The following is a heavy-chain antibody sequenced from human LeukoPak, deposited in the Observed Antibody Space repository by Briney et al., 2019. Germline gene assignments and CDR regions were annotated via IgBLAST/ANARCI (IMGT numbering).Heavy chain of an antibody. Sequence: SQTLSLTCTVSGGSISSGSYYWSWIRQPAGKGLEWIGRIYTSGSTNYNPSLKSRVTISVDTSKNQFSLKLSSVTAADTAVYYCARRDTMIVVFDYWGQGTLATVSS. D-gene: IGHD3-22*01. CDR1: GGSISSGSYY. J-gene: IGHJ4*02. CDR2: IYTSGST. CDR3: ARRDTMIVVFDY. V-gene: IGHV4-61*02.